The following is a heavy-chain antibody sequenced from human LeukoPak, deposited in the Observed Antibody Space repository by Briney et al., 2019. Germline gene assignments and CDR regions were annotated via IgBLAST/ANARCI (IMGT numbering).Heavy chain of an antibody. V-gene: IGHV4-34*01. J-gene: IGHJ5*02. Sequence: SETLSLTCAVYGGSFSGYYWSWIRQPPGKGLEWIGEINHSGSTNYNPSLKSRVTISVDTSKNQFSLKLSSVTAADTAVYYCARALANSHWFDPWGQGTLVTVSS. D-gene: IGHD4-11*01. CDR3: ARALANSHWFDP. CDR1: GGSFSGYY. CDR2: INHSGST.